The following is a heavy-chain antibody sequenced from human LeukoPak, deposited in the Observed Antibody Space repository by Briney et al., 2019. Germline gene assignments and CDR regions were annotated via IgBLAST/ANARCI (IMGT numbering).Heavy chain of an antibody. D-gene: IGHD3-9*01. CDR3: ARLRGLANFDWLWD. V-gene: IGHV3-66*04. J-gene: IGHJ4*02. Sequence: GGSLRLSCAASGFIVSNSNITWVRQAPGKALEWVSVIYAGGEKFYADSVEDRFTILRDNSKNTVYLQMNGLRAEDTAIYYCARLRGLANFDWLWDWGQGTLVTVSS. CDR1: GFIVSNSN. CDR2: IYAGGEK.